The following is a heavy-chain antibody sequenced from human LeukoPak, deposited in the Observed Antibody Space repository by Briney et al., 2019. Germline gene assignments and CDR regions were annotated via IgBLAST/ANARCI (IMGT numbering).Heavy chain of an antibody. J-gene: IGHJ3*02. Sequence: ASVKVSFKSSGYTFTNYVISWVRQAPGQEVEWMGWINVYNGNTNYAHKLQGRVTMATDTSTSTAYMELRSLRSDDTAVYYCARDYYDSSGEGDGAFDIWGQGKMVTVSS. CDR1: GYTFTNYV. D-gene: IGHD3-22*01. CDR3: ARDYYDSSGEGDGAFDI. CDR2: INVYNGNT. V-gene: IGHV1-18*01.